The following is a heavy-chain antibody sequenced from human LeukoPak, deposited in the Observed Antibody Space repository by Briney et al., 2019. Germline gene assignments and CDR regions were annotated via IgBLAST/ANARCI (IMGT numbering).Heavy chain of an antibody. D-gene: IGHD6-25*01. V-gene: IGHV4-59*08. CDR2: LYYSGST. J-gene: IGHJ4*02. CDR3: ARHANAYSSGWFDY. Sequence: WETLSLTCTVSGEYITSSYWSWIRQPPGKGLEWIGYLYYSGSTNYNPSLKSRVTMSVDTSRNQFSLKLSSVTAADTAVYYCARHANAYSSGWFDYWGQGTLVTVSS. CDR1: GEYITSSY.